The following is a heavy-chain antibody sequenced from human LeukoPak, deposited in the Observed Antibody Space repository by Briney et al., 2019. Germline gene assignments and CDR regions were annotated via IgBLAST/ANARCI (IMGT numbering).Heavy chain of an antibody. CDR3: ARQRYSSNWSLWDY. V-gene: IGHV4-59*08. CDR2: IYNSVNT. J-gene: IGHJ4*02. Sequence: SETLSLTCTVSGGSISTFYWSWIRQTPGKGLEWIGYIYNSVNTNYNPSLKSRVTISVDTSKNQFSLRLSSVTAADTAVYYCARQRYSSNWSLWDYWGQGTLVTVSS. CDR1: GGSISTFY. D-gene: IGHD6-13*01.